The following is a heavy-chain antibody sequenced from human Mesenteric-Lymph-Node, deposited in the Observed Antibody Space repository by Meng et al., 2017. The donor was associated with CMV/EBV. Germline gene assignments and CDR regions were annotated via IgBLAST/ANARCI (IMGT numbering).Heavy chain of an antibody. Sequence: SGYTFTNYDINWERQATGQGLEWMGWINPNKGNTGYAQKFQGRVTMTRDTSINTAYMELSSLRSDDTAVYYCARGTCTSTNCYSWLDPWGQGTLVTVSS. CDR3: ARGTCTSTNCYSWLDP. D-gene: IGHD2-2*01. CDR2: INPNKGNT. J-gene: IGHJ5*02. V-gene: IGHV1-8*01. CDR1: GYTFTNYD.